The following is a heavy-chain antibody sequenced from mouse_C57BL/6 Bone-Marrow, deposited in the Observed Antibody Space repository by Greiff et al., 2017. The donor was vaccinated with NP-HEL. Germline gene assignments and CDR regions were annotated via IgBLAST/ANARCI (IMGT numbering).Heavy chain of an antibody. CDR1: GYTFTSYW. CDR2: IYPSDSET. V-gene: IGHV1-61*01. Sequence: QVQLKQPGAELVRPGSSVKLSCKASGYTFTSYWMDWVKQRPGQGLEWIGNIYPSDSETHYTQKFTDKATLTVDKSSSTAYMQLSSLTAEDSAVYYCARTVARYDGYYGNYYAMDYWGQGTSVTVSS. D-gene: IGHD2-3*01. CDR3: ARTVARYDGYYGNYYAMDY. J-gene: IGHJ4*01.